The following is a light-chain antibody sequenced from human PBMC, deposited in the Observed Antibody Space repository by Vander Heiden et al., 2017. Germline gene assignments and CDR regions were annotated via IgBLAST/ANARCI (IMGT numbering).Light chain of an antibody. CDR1: QDISNY. Sequence: DIQMTQSPSSLSASVGDRVTITCQASQDISNYLNWYQQKPGKAPKLLIYDASHLETGVPSRFSGSGSGTDFTFTISSLQPEDIATYYCQQYDNLPGTFGHGTKVDIK. V-gene: IGKV1-33*01. CDR3: QQYDNLPGT. CDR2: DAS. J-gene: IGKJ3*01.